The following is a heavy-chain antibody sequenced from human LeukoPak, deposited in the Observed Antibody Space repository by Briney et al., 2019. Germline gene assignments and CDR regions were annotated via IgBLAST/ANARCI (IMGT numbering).Heavy chain of an antibody. CDR1: GGSFSGYY. J-gene: IGHJ5*02. D-gene: IGHD3-3*01. Sequence: PSGTLSLTCAVYGGSFSGYYWSWIRQPSGKGLEWIGEINHSGCTNYNPSLKSRVTISVDTSKNQFSLKLSSVTAADTAVYYCARGAVLRFLEWLPIHNWFDPWGQGTLVTVSS. V-gene: IGHV4-34*01. CDR2: INHSGCT. CDR3: ARGAVLRFLEWLPIHNWFDP.